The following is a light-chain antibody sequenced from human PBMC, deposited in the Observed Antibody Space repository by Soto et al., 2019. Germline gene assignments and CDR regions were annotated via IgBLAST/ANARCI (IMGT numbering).Light chain of an antibody. CDR1: QSVLYSSNNKNY. J-gene: IGKJ3*01. CDR2: WAS. Sequence: DIVMTQSPDSLAVSLGERATINCKSSQSVLYSSNNKNYLAWYQQKPGQPPKLLIYWASTRESGVPDRFSGSGSRADFTLTISVLQAEDGAVYYCQQDYSTPFTFGPGTKVDIK. V-gene: IGKV4-1*01. CDR3: QQDYSTPFT.